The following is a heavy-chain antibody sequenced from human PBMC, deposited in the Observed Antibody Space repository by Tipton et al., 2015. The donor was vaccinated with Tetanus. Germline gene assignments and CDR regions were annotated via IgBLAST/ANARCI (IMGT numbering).Heavy chain of an antibody. CDR2: ISSSGSTV. D-gene: IGHD2-2*01. J-gene: IGHJ4*02. CDR1: GFTFSSHN. CDR3: ARDNASRKTVVVIPGAYDF. V-gene: IGHV3-48*02. Sequence: QLVQSGGGLVQPGGSLRLSCAASGFTFSSHNMNWVRQAPGKGLEWVAYISSSGSTVDYADSVKGRFTVSRDNDKNSLFLQMNSLRDDDSAVYYCARDNASRKTVVVIPGAYDFWGQGTLVTVSS.